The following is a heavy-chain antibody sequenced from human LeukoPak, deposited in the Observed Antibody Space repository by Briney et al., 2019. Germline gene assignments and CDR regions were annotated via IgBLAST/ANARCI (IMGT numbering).Heavy chain of an antibody. CDR3: ARDRDYYDSSGYPPSRAFDI. Sequence: KSSETLSLTCTVSGGSISSYYWSWIRQPPGKGLEWIGYIYYSGSTNYNPSLKSRVTISVDTSKNQFSLKLSSVTAADTAVYYCARDRDYYDSSGYPPSRAFDIWGQGTMVTVSS. CDR2: IYYSGST. CDR1: GGSISSYY. J-gene: IGHJ3*02. D-gene: IGHD3-22*01. V-gene: IGHV4-59*01.